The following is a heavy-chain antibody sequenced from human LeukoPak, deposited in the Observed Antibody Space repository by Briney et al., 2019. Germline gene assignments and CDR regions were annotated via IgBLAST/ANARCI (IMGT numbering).Heavy chain of an antibody. CDR2: IRYDGSNK. CDR3: ASSYYDFWQTGYYFDY. CDR1: GFTFSSYG. J-gene: IGHJ4*02. V-gene: IGHV3-30*02. D-gene: IGHD3-3*01. Sequence: PGGSLRLSCAASGFTFSSYGMHWVRQAPGKGLEWVAFIRYDGSNKYYADSVKGRFTISRDNSKNTLYLQMNSLRAEDTAVYYCASSYYDFWQTGYYFDYWGQGTLVTVSS.